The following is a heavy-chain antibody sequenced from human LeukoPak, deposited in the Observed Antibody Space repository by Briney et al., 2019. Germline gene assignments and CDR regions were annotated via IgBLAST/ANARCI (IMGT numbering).Heavy chain of an antibody. Sequence: PGGSLRLSCAASGFTVSSNSMSWVRQAPGKGLEWVSVIYSGGSTYYADSVKGRFTISRDNSKNTLYLQMNSLRAEDTAVYYCAKDVADCSGGSCYYFSWDYWGQGTLVTVSS. V-gene: IGHV3-53*01. CDR2: IYSGGST. CDR3: AKDVADCSGGSCYYFSWDY. CDR1: GFTVSSNS. D-gene: IGHD2-15*01. J-gene: IGHJ4*02.